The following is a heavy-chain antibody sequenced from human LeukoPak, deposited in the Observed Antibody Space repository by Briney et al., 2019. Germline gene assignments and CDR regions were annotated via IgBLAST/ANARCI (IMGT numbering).Heavy chain of an antibody. CDR1: GFTFSSYA. J-gene: IGHJ4*02. D-gene: IGHD4-23*01. Sequence: GGSLRLSCAASGFTFSSYAMHWVRQAPGKGLEWVGVISYDGSNKYYADSVKGRFTISRDNSKNTLYLQMNSLRAEDTAVYYCAREGNGGKGDFDYWGQGTLVTVSS. V-gene: IGHV3-30-3*01. CDR2: ISYDGSNK. CDR3: AREGNGGKGDFDY.